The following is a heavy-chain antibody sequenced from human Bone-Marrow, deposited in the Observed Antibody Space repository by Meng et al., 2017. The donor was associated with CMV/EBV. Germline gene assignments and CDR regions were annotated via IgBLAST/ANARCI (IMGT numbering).Heavy chain of an antibody. CDR3: ANYYDSSGYGIDI. Sequence: SEPLSLTCTVSGVSISSSSYYWGWIRQPPGKGLEWIGSGDYSGSTYYNPSLKSRVTISVDTSKNQFSLKLSSVTAADTAVYYCANYYDSSGYGIDIWGQGTMVTVSS. CDR2: GDYSGST. CDR1: GVSISSSSYY. V-gene: IGHV4-39*07. J-gene: IGHJ3*02. D-gene: IGHD3-22*01.